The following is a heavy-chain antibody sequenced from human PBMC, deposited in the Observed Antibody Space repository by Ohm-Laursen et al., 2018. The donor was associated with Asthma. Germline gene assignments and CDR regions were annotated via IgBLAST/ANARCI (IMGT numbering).Heavy chain of an antibody. D-gene: IGHD3-22*01. Sequence: SSVKVSCKASGYTFTGYFMHWVRQAPGQGLEWMGRINPNSGGTNYAQKFQGRVTMTRDTSISTAYMELSRLRSDDTAVYYCARDSTYYYDSSGSTRAFDIWGQGTMVTVSS. V-gene: IGHV1-2*06. CDR1: GYTFTGYF. J-gene: IGHJ3*02. CDR2: INPNSGGT. CDR3: ARDSTYYYDSSGSTRAFDI.